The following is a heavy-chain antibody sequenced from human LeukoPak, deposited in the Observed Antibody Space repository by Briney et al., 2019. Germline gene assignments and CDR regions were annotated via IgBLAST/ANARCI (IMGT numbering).Heavy chain of an antibody. J-gene: IGHJ5*02. Sequence: SQTLSLTCIVSGGSISSGGYYWSWIRQHPGKGLEWIGYIYYSGSTYYNPSLKSRVTISVDTSKNQFSLKLSSVTAADTAVYYCARELPWGSSSSWFDPWGQGTLVTVSS. D-gene: IGHD6-6*01. CDR3: ARELPWGSSSSWFDP. CDR1: GGSISSGGYY. CDR2: IYYSGST. V-gene: IGHV4-31*03.